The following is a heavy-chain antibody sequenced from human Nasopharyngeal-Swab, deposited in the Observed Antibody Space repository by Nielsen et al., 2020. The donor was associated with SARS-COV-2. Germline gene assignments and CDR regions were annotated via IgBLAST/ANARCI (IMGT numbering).Heavy chain of an antibody. CDR2: FDPEDGET. J-gene: IGHJ6*02. CDR3: ARDFTTVTTLFYYYGMDV. V-gene: IGHV1-24*01. D-gene: IGHD4-17*01. Sequence: ASVKVSCKVSGYTLTELSMHWVRQAPGKGLEWMGGFDPEDGETIYAQKFQGRVTMTRDTSTSTVYMELSSLRSEDTAVYYCARDFTTVTTLFYYYGMDVWGQGTTVTVSS. CDR1: GYTLTELS.